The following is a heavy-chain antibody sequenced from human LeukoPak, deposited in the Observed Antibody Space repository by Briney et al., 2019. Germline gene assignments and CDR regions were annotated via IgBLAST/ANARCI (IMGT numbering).Heavy chain of an antibody. D-gene: IGHD2/OR15-2a*01. CDR2: INPNSGGT. CDR1: GYTFTGYY. V-gene: IGHV1-2*02. Sequence: ASVKVSCKASGYTFTGYYMHWVRQAPGQGLEWMGWINPNSGGTNYAQKFQGRVTMTRDTSISTAYMELSRLRSDDTAVYYCARHPFYDGPLDAFDIWGQGTMVTVSS. J-gene: IGHJ3*02. CDR3: ARHPFYDGPLDAFDI.